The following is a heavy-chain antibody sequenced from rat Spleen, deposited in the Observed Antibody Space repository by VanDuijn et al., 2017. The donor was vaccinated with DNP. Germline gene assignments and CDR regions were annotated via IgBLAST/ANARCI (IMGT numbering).Heavy chain of an antibody. J-gene: IGHJ2*01. D-gene: IGHD1-7*01. V-gene: IGHV5-58*01. CDR2: IKSDGGRT. CDR1: GFTFSNYW. CDR3: ATHDWDY. Sequence: EVPLVESGGGLVQPGRSLKLSCEASGFTFSNYWMFWIRQAPGRGLEWIASIKSDGGRTYYADSVKGRFTISRDNAKSTLYLQMDSLRSEDTATYYCATHDWDYWGQGVMVTVSS.